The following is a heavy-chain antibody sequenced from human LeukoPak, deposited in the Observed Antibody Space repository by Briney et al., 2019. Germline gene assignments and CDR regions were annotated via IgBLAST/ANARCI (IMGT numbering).Heavy chain of an antibody. CDR3: ASAMVRGVMSPVHLDY. V-gene: IGHV1-69*04. D-gene: IGHD3-10*01. CDR1: GGTFSSYA. Sequence: SVTVSCKASGGTFSSYAISWARQAPGQGLEWMGRIIPILGIANYAQKFQGRVTITADKSTSTAYMELSSLRSEDTAVYCCASAMVRGVMSPVHLDYWGQGTLVTVSS. CDR2: IIPILGIA. J-gene: IGHJ4*02.